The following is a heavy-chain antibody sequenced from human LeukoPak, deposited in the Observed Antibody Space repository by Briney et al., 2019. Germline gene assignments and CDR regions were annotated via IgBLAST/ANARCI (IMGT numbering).Heavy chain of an antibody. Sequence: GGSLRLSCAASEFTFSTYAMHWVRQAPGKGPEWVAVISRDGLDTYYADSVRGRFTISRDNAKNSLYLQMNSLRAEDTAVYYCAELGITMIGGVWGKGTTVTISS. V-gene: IGHV3-30*04. CDR3: AELGITMIGGV. CDR1: EFTFSTYA. J-gene: IGHJ6*04. D-gene: IGHD3-10*02. CDR2: ISRDGLDT.